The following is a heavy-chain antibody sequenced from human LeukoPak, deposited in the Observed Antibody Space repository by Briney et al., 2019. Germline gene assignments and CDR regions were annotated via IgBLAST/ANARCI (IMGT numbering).Heavy chain of an antibody. V-gene: IGHV3-23*01. CDR2: ISASASRT. CDR3: ASRTGVY. Sequence: GGSLRLSCAASGFTFRSYAMTWVRQAPGKGLEWVSGISASASRTYYADSVKGRFTISRDNAMNTLYLQMNNLRAEDTAVYYCASRTGVYWGQGTLVSVSS. CDR1: GFTFRSYA. J-gene: IGHJ4*02. D-gene: IGHD1-14*01.